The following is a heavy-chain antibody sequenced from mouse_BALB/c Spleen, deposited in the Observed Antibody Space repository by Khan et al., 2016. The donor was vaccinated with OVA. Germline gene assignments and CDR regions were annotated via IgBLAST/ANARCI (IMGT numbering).Heavy chain of an antibody. D-gene: IGHD4-1*01. Sequence: VQLKESGPGLVKPSQSLSLTCTVTGYSITSDYAWNWLRQFPGNKLEWMGYISYSGRPSYNPSLKSRISVTRDTSKNQFFLQLNSVTTEDTATYYCAMGRTYWGQGTLVTVSA. V-gene: IGHV3-2*02. CDR2: ISYSGRP. J-gene: IGHJ3*01. CDR1: GYSITSDYA. CDR3: AMGRTY.